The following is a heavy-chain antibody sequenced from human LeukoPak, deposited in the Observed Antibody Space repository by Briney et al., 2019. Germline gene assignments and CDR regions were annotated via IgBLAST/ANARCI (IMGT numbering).Heavy chain of an antibody. CDR1: GYTLTELS. J-gene: IGHJ4*02. CDR3: ATGGVRDGYNRAFFDY. V-gene: IGHV1-24*01. D-gene: IGHD5-24*01. CDR2: FDPEDGET. Sequence: ASVKVSCKVSGYTLTELSMHWVRQAPGKGLEWMGGFDPEDGETIYAQKFQGRVTMTEDTSTDTAYMELSSLRSEDTAVYYCATGGVRDGYNRAFFDYWGQGTLVTVSS.